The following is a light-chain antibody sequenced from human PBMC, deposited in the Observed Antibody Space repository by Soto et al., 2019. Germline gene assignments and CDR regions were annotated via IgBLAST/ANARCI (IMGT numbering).Light chain of an antibody. J-gene: IGKJ5*01. CDR1: QSVSSY. V-gene: IGKV3-11*01. CDR3: QQRSNWIT. CDR2: DAS. Sequence: EIVLTQSPATLSLSPGERATLSCRASQSVSSYLAWYQQKPGQAPRLLIYDASNRATGIPARFSGSGSGTDFTITISSLEPEDFAVYYCQQRSNWITFGQGTRLEIE.